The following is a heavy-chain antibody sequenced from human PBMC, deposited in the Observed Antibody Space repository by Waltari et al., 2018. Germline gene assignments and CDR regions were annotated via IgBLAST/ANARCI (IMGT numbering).Heavy chain of an antibody. V-gene: IGHV3-72*01. Sequence: EVLLVASGGGLFQPGGSLRLSCSASVFSLSDRYMDWVRQAPGKGLEWIGRTRDKAHFYTAEYAASVRGRFTISTDESTNSQYLQMNSLKTEDTAVYYCVRDLVGAPYWGQGTLVTVPS. CDR3: VRDLVGAPY. J-gene: IGHJ4*02. CDR1: VFSLSDRY. D-gene: IGHD1-26*01. CDR2: TRDKAHFYTA.